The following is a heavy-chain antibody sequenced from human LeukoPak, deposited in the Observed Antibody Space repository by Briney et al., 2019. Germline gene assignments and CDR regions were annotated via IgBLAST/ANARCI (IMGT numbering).Heavy chain of an antibody. CDR1: GFTFSSYA. D-gene: IGHD6-13*01. Sequence: GRSLRLSCAASGFTFSSYAMHWVRQAPGKGLEWVAVISYDGSNKDYADSVKGRFTISRDNSKNTLYLQMNSLRAEDTAVYYGARERAGYFDYWGQGTLVTVSS. V-gene: IGHV3-30-3*01. CDR2: ISYDGSNK. J-gene: IGHJ4*02. CDR3: ARERAGYFDY.